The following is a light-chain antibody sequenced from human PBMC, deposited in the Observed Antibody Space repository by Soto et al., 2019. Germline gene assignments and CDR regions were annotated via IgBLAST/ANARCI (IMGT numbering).Light chain of an antibody. CDR1: KLGQKY. CDR3: QAWDSNNVA. CDR2: QDT. V-gene: IGLV3-1*01. Sequence: SSELTQPPSVSVSPGQTASITCSGDKLGQKYACWYQQKPGQSPVLVIYQDTKRPSGIPERFSGSNSGNTATLTISGTQAMDEADYYCQAWDSNNVAFGGGTKLTVL. J-gene: IGLJ2*01.